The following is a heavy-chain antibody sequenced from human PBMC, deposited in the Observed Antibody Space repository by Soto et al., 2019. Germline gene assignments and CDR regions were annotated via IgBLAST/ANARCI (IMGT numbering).Heavy chain of an antibody. D-gene: IGHD2-8*01. J-gene: IGHJ4*02. CDR1: GYSISSGYY. Sequence: SETLSLTCAVSGYSISSGYYWGWIRQPPGKGLEWIGSIYHSGSTYYNPSLKSRVTISVDTSKNQFSLKLSSVTAADTAVYYCARGPFHCTNGVCYPSPRKYYFDYWGQGTLVTVPS. CDR2: IYHSGST. CDR3: ARGPFHCTNGVCYPSPRKYYFDY. V-gene: IGHV4-38-2*01.